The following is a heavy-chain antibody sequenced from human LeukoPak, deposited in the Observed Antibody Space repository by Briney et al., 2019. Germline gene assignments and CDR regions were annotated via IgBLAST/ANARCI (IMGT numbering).Heavy chain of an antibody. CDR1: GFTFSTYA. CDR2: ISLHCDKT. Sequence: PGGFLRLSCAASGFTFSTYAMSWGRQPPGMGLKGGSSISLHCDKTYYADSVKGRFTISRDNSKNTLDLKMNTLRVEDTAIYYCAKDFVGVVADELDLWGQGAIVTVSS. J-gene: IGHJ3*01. D-gene: IGHD2-15*01. V-gene: IGHV3-23*01. CDR3: AKDFVGVVADELDL.